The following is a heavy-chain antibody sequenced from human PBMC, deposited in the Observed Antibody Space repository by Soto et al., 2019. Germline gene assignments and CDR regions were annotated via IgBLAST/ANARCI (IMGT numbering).Heavy chain of an antibody. CDR3: ARLGRWETNS. D-gene: IGHD1-26*01. Sequence: QVQLQESGPGLVKPSQTLSLTCTVSGGSISSGGYYWRWIRQHPGKGLEWIGYIYYGGSTYYNPSLKNRVTITVDTSKNQFSLKLSSVTAADTAVYYCARLGRWETNSWGQGTLVTVSS. J-gene: IGHJ4*02. CDR2: IYYGGST. V-gene: IGHV4-31*03. CDR1: GGSISSGGYY.